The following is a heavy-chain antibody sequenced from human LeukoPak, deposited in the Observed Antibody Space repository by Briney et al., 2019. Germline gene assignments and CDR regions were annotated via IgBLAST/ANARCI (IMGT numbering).Heavy chain of an antibody. V-gene: IGHV3-21*01. CDR3: ATDGRSSGWYGFDY. J-gene: IGHJ4*02. D-gene: IGHD6-19*01. Sequence: GGSLRLSCAASGFTFSSYAMSWVRQAPRQGLEWVSSITSPVGRMYYADSLKGRITISRDNARSTLYLQMNSLRAEDTAVYYCATDGRSSGWYGFDYWGQGILVTVSS. CDR1: GFTFSSYA. CDR2: ITSPVGRM.